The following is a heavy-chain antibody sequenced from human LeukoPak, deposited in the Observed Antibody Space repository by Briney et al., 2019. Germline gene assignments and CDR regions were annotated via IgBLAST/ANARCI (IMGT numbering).Heavy chain of an antibody. CDR3: ARVGYSYGSDY. V-gene: IGHV3-21*01. D-gene: IGHD5-18*01. CDR2: ISGSSSYI. J-gene: IGHJ4*02. Sequence: GALRLSCAASGFTFSSDSMNWVRQAPGKGLEWVSSISGSSSYIYYADSVKGRFTISRDNAKNSLYLQMSSLRAEDTAVYYCARVGYSYGSDYWGQGTLVTVSS. CDR1: GFTFSSDS.